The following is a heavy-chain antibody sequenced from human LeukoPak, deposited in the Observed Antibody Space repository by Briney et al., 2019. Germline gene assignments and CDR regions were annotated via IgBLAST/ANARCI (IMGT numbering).Heavy chain of an antibody. CDR3: ARDITVALFDY. D-gene: IGHD4-23*01. V-gene: IGHV3-30-3*01. J-gene: IGHJ4*02. CDR2: ISYDGSNK. Sequence: GGSLRLSCAASGFTFSSYAMHWVRQAPGKGLEWVAVISYDGSNKYYADSVKGRFTISRDNSKNTLYLQMNSLRAEDTAVFYCARDITVALFDYWGQGTLVTVSS. CDR1: GFTFSSYA.